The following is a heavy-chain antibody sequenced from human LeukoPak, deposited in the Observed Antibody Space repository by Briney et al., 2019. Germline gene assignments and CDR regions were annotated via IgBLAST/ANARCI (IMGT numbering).Heavy chain of an antibody. CDR3: ASGWYPTGILDP. Sequence: GGSLRLSCAASGFTFSSYGMHWDRQAPGKGLEWVAVISYDGSNKYYADSVKGRFTISRDNSKNTLYLQMNGLRAEDTAVYYCASGWYPTGILDPWGQGTLVTVSS. J-gene: IGHJ5*02. D-gene: IGHD6-19*01. V-gene: IGHV3-30*03. CDR2: ISYDGSNK. CDR1: GFTFSSYG.